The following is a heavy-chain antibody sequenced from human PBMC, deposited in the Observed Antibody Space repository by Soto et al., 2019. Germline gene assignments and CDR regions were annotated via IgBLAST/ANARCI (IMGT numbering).Heavy chain of an antibody. J-gene: IGHJ4*02. D-gene: IGHD3-10*01. Sequence: GGSLSLSCAASGFTFSSYGMHWVRQAPGKGLEWVAVISYDGSNKYYADSVKGRFTISRDNSKNTLYLQMNSLRAEDTAVYYCIARMVPDYWGQGTLVTVSS. CDR2: ISYDGSNK. CDR1: GFTFSSYG. V-gene: IGHV3-30*03. CDR3: IARMVPDY.